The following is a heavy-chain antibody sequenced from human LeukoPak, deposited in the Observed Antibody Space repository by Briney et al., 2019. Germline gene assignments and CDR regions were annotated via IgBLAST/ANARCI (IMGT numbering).Heavy chain of an antibody. CDR1: GGSLSSGDYY. J-gene: IGHJ5*02. V-gene: IGHV4-30-4*01. Sequence: SETLSLTCTVSGGSLSSGDYYWSWIRHPPGKGLEWLAYMYYSGNTYYNPSLKSRVPMSADTSKNQLSLKLSAVTAADTAVYYCARPYYYDSRIDPWGQGILVTASS. D-gene: IGHD3-22*01. CDR3: ARPYYYDSRIDP. CDR2: MYYSGNT.